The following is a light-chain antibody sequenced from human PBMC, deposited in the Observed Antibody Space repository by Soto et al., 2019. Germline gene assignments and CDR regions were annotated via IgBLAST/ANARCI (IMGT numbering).Light chain of an antibody. CDR3: QQRSNWPPMYT. CDR1: QSVSSY. V-gene: IGKV3-11*01. J-gene: IGKJ2*01. Sequence: EIVLTQSPATLSLSPGERATLSCRASQSVSSYLAWYQQKPGQAPRLLIYDASNRATRIPARFSGSGSGTDFNLTISSLEPEDFAVYYCQQRSNWPPMYTFGQGTKLEIK. CDR2: DAS.